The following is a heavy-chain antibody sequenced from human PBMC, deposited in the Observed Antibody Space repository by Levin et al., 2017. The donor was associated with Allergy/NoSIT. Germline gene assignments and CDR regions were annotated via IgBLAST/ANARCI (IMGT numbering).Heavy chain of an antibody. CDR2: IKSKTDGGTT. CDR1: GFTFSNAW. D-gene: IGHD5-24*01. J-gene: IGHJ4*02. CDR3: TTDSRDGYNYFDY. Sequence: GGSLRLSCAASGFTFSNAWMSWVRQAPGKGLEWVGRIKSKTDGGTTDYAAPVKGRFTISRDDSKNTLYLQMNSLKTEDTAVYYCTTDSRDGYNYFDYWGQGTLVTVSS. V-gene: IGHV3-15*01.